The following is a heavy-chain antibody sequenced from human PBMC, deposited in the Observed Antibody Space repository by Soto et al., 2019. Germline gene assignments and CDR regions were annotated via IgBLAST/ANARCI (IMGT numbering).Heavy chain of an antibody. J-gene: IGHJ6*02. D-gene: IGHD1-26*01. CDR2: IYYTGSS. CDR3: ARDRGSSVHYGMDV. CDR1: GCSLSSYY. Sequence: SATQSLTCPVSGCSLSSYYWSWIRPPPGKGLEWIGYIYYTGSSNYNPSLKSRVTISVDTSKNQFSLKLSSVTAADTAVYYCARDRGSSVHYGMDVWGQGTTVTVS. V-gene: IGHV4-59*01.